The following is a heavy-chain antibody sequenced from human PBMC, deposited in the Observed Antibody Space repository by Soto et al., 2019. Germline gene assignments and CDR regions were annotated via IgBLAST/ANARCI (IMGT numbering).Heavy chain of an antibody. D-gene: IGHD3-10*01. Sequence: SENLSVPCTVSGGSISSSGYYWNWIRLHPGKGLEWVGYIYYSGSTYYNPSLKSRVIISVDTSKNQFSLKLSSVTAADTAVYYCARVSTLLFGFDYWGQGTLVTVS. CDR1: GGSISSSGYY. V-gene: IGHV4-31*03. J-gene: IGHJ4*02. CDR2: IYYSGST. CDR3: ARVSTLLFGFDY.